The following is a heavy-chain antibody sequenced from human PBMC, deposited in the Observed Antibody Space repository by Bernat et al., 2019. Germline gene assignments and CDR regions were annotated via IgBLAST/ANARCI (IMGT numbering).Heavy chain of an antibody. J-gene: IGHJ6*02. D-gene: IGHD3-10*01. CDR2: IKSKTDGGTT. V-gene: IGHV3-15*07. CDR3: TTDPYGSGSWSYYYGMDV. Sequence: EVQLVESGGGLVKPGGSLRLSCAASGFTFSNAWMNWVRRAPGKGLEWVGRIKSKTDGGTTDYAAPVKGRFTISRDDSKNTLYLQMNSLKTEDTAVYYCTTDPYGSGSWSYYYGMDVWGQGTTVTVSS. CDR1: GFTFSNAW.